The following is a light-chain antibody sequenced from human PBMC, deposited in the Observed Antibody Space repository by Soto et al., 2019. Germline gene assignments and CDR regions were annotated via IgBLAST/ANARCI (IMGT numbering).Light chain of an antibody. V-gene: IGKV1-5*01. J-gene: IGKJ1*01. CDR3: QQYNSYSLT. CDR2: DAS. CDR1: QTISSW. Sequence: DIQMTQSPSTLSGYVGDRVTITCRASQTISSWLAWYQQKPGKAPKLLIYDASSLESGVPSRVSGSGSGTEFTLTISSLQPDDFATYYCQQYNSYSLTFGQGTKVDI.